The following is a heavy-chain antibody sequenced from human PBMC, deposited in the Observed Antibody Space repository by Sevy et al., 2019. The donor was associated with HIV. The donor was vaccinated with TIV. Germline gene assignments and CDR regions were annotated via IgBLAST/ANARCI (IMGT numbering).Heavy chain of an antibody. CDR3: ARGGWHSCSLVGWFDP. CDR1: GFSFSSYW. Sequence: GGSLRLSCAASGFSFSSYWMSWVRQAPGKGLEWVANIKQDGSEKYYVDSVKGRFTISRDNAKNSLYLQMNSLRAEDTAVYYCARGGWHSCSLVGWFDPWGQGTLVTVSS. D-gene: IGHD6-13*01. CDR2: IKQDGSEK. V-gene: IGHV3-7*03. J-gene: IGHJ5*02.